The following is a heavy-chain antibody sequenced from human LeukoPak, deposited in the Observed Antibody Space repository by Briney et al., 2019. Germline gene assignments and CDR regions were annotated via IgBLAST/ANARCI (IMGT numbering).Heavy chain of an antibody. CDR1: GYTFTTYY. D-gene: IGHD3-16*01. Sequence: GASVKVSCKTSGYTFTTYYLHWVRQAPGQGLEWMGVINSSGGWTSNAQKFQGRVTMTRDMSTSTIYMELSSLRSEDTAVYYCAGGRGQAYMDVWGKGTTVTISS. CDR3: AGGRGQAYMDV. J-gene: IGHJ6*03. V-gene: IGHV1-46*01. CDR2: INSSGGWT.